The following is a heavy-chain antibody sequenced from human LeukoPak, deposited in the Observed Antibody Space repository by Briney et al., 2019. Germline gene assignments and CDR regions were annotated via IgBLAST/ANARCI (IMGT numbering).Heavy chain of an antibody. V-gene: IGHV3-7*03. CDR1: GFTFSSYW. CDR3: ARGGSSWYGDGYYYYGMDV. D-gene: IGHD6-13*01. CDR2: IKQDGSEK. Sequence: GGSLRHSCAASGFTFSSYWMSWVRQAPGKGLEWVANIKQDGSEKYYVDSMKGRFTISRDNAKNSLYLQMNSLRAEDTAVYYCARGGSSWYGDGYYYYGMDVWGQGTAVTVSS. J-gene: IGHJ6*02.